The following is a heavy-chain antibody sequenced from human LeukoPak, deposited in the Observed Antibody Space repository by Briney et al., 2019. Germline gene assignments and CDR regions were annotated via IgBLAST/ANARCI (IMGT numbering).Heavy chain of an antibody. CDR1: GFTFTSYN. D-gene: IGHD3-22*01. CDR2: ISSSGSTI. Sequence: GGSLRLSCAASGFTFTSYNMNWVRQAPGKGLEWISFISSSGSTIYYADSVKGRFTISRDNAKNSLYLQMNRLRAEDTAVYYCARDYTLGYYDSSGTREYFQHWGQGTLVTVSS. J-gene: IGHJ1*01. V-gene: IGHV3-48*04. CDR3: ARDYTLGYYDSSGTREYFQH.